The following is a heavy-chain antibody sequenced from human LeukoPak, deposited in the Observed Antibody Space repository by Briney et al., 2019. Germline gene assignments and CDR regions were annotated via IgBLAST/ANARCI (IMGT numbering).Heavy chain of an antibody. V-gene: IGHV3-64*01. CDR2: ITSNGDNT. J-gene: IGHJ4*02. D-gene: IGHD2-15*01. Sequence: GGSLRLSCAASGFTFSSYGMHWVRQAPGKGLEYVSSITSNGDNTFYANSVKGRFTISRDNSKNTLYLQMGSLRAEDMAVYYCARDRSGSGDYWGQGTLVTVSS. CDR1: GFTFSSYG. CDR3: ARDRSGSGDY.